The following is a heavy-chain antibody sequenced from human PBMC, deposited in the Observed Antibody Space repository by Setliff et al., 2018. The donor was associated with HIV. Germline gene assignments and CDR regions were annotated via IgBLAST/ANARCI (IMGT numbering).Heavy chain of an antibody. D-gene: IGHD1-26*01. CDR1: GYSFSNYA. CDR3: ARPVGGTGFDP. CDR2: ISGYNDNT. Sequence: GASVKVSCKASGYSFSNYAIGWVRQAPGQGLEWMGWISGYNDNTIYAQKLQGRVIMTTDTSASTAYLELSSLRSEDTAVYYCARPVGGTGFDPWGQGTLVTVSS. V-gene: IGHV1-18*01. J-gene: IGHJ5*02.